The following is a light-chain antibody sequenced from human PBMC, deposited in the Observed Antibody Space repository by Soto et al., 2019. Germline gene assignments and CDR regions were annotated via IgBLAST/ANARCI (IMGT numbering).Light chain of an antibody. CDR2: AAS. V-gene: IGKV1-39*01. J-gene: IGKJ4*01. CDR3: QQSYSILGLT. CDR1: QSISSY. Sequence: DIQMTQSPSSLSASVGDRVTITCRASQSISSYLNWYQQKPGKAPKLLIYAASSLQSGVPSRFSGSGSGTDFTLTISSLQPEDFATYYCQQSYSILGLTFGGGTKVEIK.